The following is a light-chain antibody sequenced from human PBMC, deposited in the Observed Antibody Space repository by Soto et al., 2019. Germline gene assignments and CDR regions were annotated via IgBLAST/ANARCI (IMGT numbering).Light chain of an antibody. CDR1: QRIRTS. J-gene: IGKJ4*01. CDR3: QQANSFPLT. Sequence: DIQMTQSPSSLSASIGDRVTITCRASQRIRTSLNWYQHKPGKAPKLLIYAASSLESGVPSRFSGSGSGTDFTLTISSLQPEDFATYYCQQANSFPLTFGGGTKVEIK. V-gene: IGKV1-12*01. CDR2: AAS.